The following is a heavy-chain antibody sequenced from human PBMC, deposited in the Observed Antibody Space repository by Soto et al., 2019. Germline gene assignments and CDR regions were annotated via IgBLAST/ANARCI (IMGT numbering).Heavy chain of an antibody. Sequence: SETLSLTCTVSGGSISSYYWSWIRQPPGKGLEWIGYIYYSGSTNYNPSLKSRVTISVDTSKNQFSLKLSSVTAADTAVYYCARLRNLQPNWGSGDDAFDILGQGTMVTVSS. V-gene: IGHV4-59*08. D-gene: IGHD7-27*01. CDR3: ARLRNLQPNWGSGDDAFDI. CDR2: IYYSGST. J-gene: IGHJ3*02. CDR1: GGSISSYY.